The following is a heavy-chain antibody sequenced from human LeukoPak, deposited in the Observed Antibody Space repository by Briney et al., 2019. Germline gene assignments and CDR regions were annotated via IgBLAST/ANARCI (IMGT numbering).Heavy chain of an antibody. CDR1: GFTFSSYD. Sequence: GGSLRLSCAASGFTFSSYDMHWVRQATGKGLEWVSAIGTAGDTYYPGSVKGRFTISRENAKNSLYLQMNSLRAGDTAVYYCARDNGRYYGSGFDLSGRGTLVTVSS. V-gene: IGHV3-13*01. J-gene: IGHJ2*01. D-gene: IGHD3-10*01. CDR3: ARDNGRYYGSGFDL. CDR2: IGTAGDT.